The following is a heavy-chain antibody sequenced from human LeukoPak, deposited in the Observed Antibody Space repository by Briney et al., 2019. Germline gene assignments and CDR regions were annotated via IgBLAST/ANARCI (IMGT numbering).Heavy chain of an antibody. Sequence: TLPLTCAXXGGSFXGYYWSWIRQPPGKGLEWIGETNHSGSTNYNPSLKSRVTISVDTSKNQFSLKLSSVTAADTAVYYCARGYQLLHSYNWFDPWGQGTLVTVSS. V-gene: IGHV4-34*01. J-gene: IGHJ5*02. D-gene: IGHD2-2*01. CDR3: ARGYQLLHSYNWFDP. CDR2: TNHSGST. CDR1: GGSFXGYY.